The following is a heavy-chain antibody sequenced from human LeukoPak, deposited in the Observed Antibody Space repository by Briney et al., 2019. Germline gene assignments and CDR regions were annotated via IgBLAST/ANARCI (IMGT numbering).Heavy chain of an antibody. CDR2: IHTSGTT. Sequence: SETLSLTCTVSGGSVSNYYWSWIRQPAGKGLQWIGRIHTSGTTNYNPSLESRVTMSVDTSKNQFSLKLSSVTATDTAVYYCARVDFWSGYYDYYYYYGMDVWGQGTTVTVSS. CDR1: GGSVSNYY. J-gene: IGHJ6*02. D-gene: IGHD3-3*01. V-gene: IGHV4-4*07. CDR3: ARVDFWSGYYDYYYYYGMDV.